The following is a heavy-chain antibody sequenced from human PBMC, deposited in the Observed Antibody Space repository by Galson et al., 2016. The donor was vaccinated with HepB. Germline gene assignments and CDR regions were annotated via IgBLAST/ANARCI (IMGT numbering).Heavy chain of an antibody. J-gene: IGHJ5*02. D-gene: IGHD6-19*01. CDR2: SYYRSKWYN. Sequence: CAISGDSVSSNSAAWNWIRQSPSRGLEWLGRSYYRSKWYNDYAVSVKSRITINPDTSKNQISLQLKSVTPEDTAVYYCARAAGIAVGRRPFDPWGQGTLVTVSS. V-gene: IGHV6-1*01. CDR3: ARAAGIAVGRRPFDP. CDR1: GDSVSSNSAA.